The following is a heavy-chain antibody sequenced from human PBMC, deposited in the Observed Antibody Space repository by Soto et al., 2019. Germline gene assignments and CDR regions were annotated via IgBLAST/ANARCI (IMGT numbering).Heavy chain of an antibody. J-gene: IGHJ4*02. CDR3: ARLNAKIAASN. Sequence: SETLGVTCTISVGSISIGDYYWSGIRQPPGKGLEWIGYIYYSGSTYYNPSLKSRVTISVDTSKNQFSLKLSSVTAADTAVYYCARLNAKIAASNWGQGTLVTVSS. V-gene: IGHV4-30-4*01. CDR2: IYYSGST. D-gene: IGHD6-13*01. CDR1: VGSISIGDYY.